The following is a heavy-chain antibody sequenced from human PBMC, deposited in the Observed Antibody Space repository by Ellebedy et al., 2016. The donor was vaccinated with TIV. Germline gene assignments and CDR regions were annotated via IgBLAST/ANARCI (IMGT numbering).Heavy chain of an antibody. J-gene: IGHJ5*02. CDR3: ARLAAGTPRWFDP. CDR1: GYGFTSYW. Sequence: KVSCKGSGYGFTSYWIGWVRQMPGKGLEWMGIIYPGDSKTIYSPSFQGQVTISADKSISTAYLQWSSLKASDTAMYYCARLAAGTPRWFDPWGQGTLVTVSS. D-gene: IGHD6-13*01. V-gene: IGHV5-51*01. CDR2: IYPGDSKT.